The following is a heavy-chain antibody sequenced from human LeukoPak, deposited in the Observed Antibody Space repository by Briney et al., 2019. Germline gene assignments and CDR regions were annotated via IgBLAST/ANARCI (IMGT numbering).Heavy chain of an antibody. CDR2: IIPMFGTP. D-gene: IGHD3-3*01. CDR1: GGTFNNYA. V-gene: IGHV1-69*05. CDR3: ARGGGGHLEWLAVAAFDI. Sequence: ASVKVSCKASGGTFNNYAFNWVRQAPGQGLEWMGGIIPMFGTPNYAQKFRGRVTITTDESTTTAYMELSSLRSEETAVYDCARGGGGHLEWLAVAAFDIWGQGTMVTVSS. J-gene: IGHJ3*02.